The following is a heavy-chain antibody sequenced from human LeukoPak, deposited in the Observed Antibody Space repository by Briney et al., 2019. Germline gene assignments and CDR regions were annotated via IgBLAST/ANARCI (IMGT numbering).Heavy chain of an antibody. Sequence: ASVKVSCKASGYTFTSYGISWVRQAPGQGLEWMGWISAYNGNTNYAQKLQGRVTMTTDTSTSTAYMELRSLRSDDTAVYYCARGYIERILTGYYFNWFDPWGQGTLVTVSS. CDR2: ISAYNGNT. CDR1: GYTFTSYG. D-gene: IGHD3-9*01. J-gene: IGHJ5*02. CDR3: ARGYIERILTGYYFNWFDP. V-gene: IGHV1-18*01.